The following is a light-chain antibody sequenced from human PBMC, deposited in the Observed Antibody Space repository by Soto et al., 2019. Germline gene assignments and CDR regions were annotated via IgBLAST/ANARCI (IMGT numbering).Light chain of an antibody. CDR3: QQYNTYPLT. V-gene: IGKV1-5*03. CDR2: KAS. CDR1: QSISTW. Sequence: DIQITQSPSTLSASVGDRVTITCRASQSISTWLAWYQQKAGKAPKLLIYKASSLEGGVPSRFSGRGSGTEFNITISSLQPDDFATYYCQQYNTYPLTFGGGTTVDIK. J-gene: IGKJ4*01.